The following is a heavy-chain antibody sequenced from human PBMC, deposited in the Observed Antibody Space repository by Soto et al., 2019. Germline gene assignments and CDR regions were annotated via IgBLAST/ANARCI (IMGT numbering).Heavy chain of an antibody. J-gene: IGHJ5*02. D-gene: IGHD6-6*01. V-gene: IGHV4-59*12. CDR1: GGSISSYY. CDR3: ARGVIAARPRYNWFDP. CDR2: IYYSGST. Sequence: SETLSLTCTVSGGSISSYYWSWIRQPPGKGLEWIGYIYYSGSTNYNPSLKSRVTTSVDTSKNQFSLKLSSVTAADTAVYYCARGVIAARPRYNWFDPWGQRTLVTVSS.